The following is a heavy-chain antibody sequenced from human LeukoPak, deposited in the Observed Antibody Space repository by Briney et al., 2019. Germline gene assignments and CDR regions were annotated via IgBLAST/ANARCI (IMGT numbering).Heavy chain of an antibody. J-gene: IGHJ4*02. D-gene: IGHD3-22*01. CDR1: GGSFSGYY. Sequence: NPSETLSLTCAVYGGSFSGYYWSWIRQPPGKGLEWIGEINHSGSTNYNPSLKSRVTISVDASKNQFSLKLSSVTAADTAVYYCARSLDSSGYEFIFDYWGQGTLVTVSS. CDR3: ARSLDSSGYEFIFDY. V-gene: IGHV4-34*01. CDR2: INHSGST.